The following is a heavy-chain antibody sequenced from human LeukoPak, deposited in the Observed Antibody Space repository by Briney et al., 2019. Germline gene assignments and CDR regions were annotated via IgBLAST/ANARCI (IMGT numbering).Heavy chain of an antibody. V-gene: IGHV4-34*01. J-gene: IGHJ6*02. CDR2: INHSGST. Sequence: SETRSLTCALYSGSFSGYYWSWIRQPPGKGLAWIGEINHSGSTNYNPSLRSRVTISVDTSKNQFSLKLSSVTAADTAVYYCAREVATNGPYYYYGMDVWGQGTTVTVSS. CDR1: SGSFSGYY. D-gene: IGHD5-12*01. CDR3: AREVATNGPYYYYGMDV.